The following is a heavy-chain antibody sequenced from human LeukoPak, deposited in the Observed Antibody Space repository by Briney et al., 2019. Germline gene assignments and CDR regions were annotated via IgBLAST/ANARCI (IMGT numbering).Heavy chain of an antibody. J-gene: IGHJ3*02. CDR3: ARVQLRFLGIADDAFDI. D-gene: IGHD3-3*01. V-gene: IGHV3-48*01. Sequence: GGSLRLSCAASGFTFSSYSMNCVRQAPGKGLEWGSYISSSSSTIYYADSVKGRFTISRDNAKNSLYLQMNSVRAADTAVYYCARVQLRFLGIADDAFDIWGQGTMVTVSS. CDR1: GFTFSSYS. CDR2: ISSSSSTI.